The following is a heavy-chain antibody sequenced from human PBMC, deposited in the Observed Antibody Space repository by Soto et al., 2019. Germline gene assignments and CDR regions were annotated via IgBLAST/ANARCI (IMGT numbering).Heavy chain of an antibody. CDR2: IYYSGST. CDR1: GASVSSGSYY. Sequence: PSETLSLTCTVSGASVSSGSYYWSWIRQPPGKGLEWIGYIYYSGSTNYNPSLKSRVTISVDTSKNQFSLKLSSVTAADTAVYYCASRKRDDFWSGYYGIDYWGQGTLVTVS. CDR3: ASRKRDDFWSGYYGIDY. D-gene: IGHD3-3*01. J-gene: IGHJ4*02. V-gene: IGHV4-61*01.